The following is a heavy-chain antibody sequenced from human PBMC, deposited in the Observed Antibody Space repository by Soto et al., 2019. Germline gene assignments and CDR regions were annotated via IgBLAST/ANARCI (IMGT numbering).Heavy chain of an antibody. Sequence: EVHLVETGGGLIQPGGSLRLSCAASGLSVSSSDMSWVRQASGKGLEWVSVIYSGGSTQDAEDVKGRFSISRENYKNTVHLQMNGLRVDDTAVYFCSTSSRNEYHFAMDAWGQGTTVIVSS. CDR1: GLSVSSSD. D-gene: IGHD6-6*01. V-gene: IGHV3-53*02. J-gene: IGHJ6*02. CDR2: IYSGGST. CDR3: STSSRNEYHFAMDA.